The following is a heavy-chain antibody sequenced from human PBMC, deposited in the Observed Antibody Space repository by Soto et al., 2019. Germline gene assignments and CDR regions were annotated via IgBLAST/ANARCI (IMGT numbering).Heavy chain of an antibody. Sequence: GGSLRLSCVASGFSFSNSDMHWVRQAPGKGLEWLAHISIDGSRKYYADSVKGRFTVSRENSKNTLYLQINSLRSEDTAVYYCASSAYYDILTGLSPHPKYGMDVWGQGTTVTVSS. CDR2: ISIDGSRK. V-gene: IGHV3-30*03. CDR3: ASSAYYDILTGLSPHPKYGMDV. D-gene: IGHD3-9*01. J-gene: IGHJ6*02. CDR1: GFSFSNSD.